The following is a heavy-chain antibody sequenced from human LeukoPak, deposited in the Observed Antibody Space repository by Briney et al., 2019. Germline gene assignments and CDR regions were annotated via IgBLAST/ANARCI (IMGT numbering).Heavy chain of an antibody. CDR2: INPDGSRT. D-gene: IGHD3-10*01. J-gene: IGHJ4*02. CDR1: GFTFSSYW. Sequence: GGSLRLSCAASGFTFSSYWMHWVRQAPGKGLVWVSRINPDGSRTSYADSVKGRFTISRDNAKNTLYLQMNSLRAEDTAVYYCVRVPSGSWYLDYWGQGTLVTVSS. V-gene: IGHV3-74*01. CDR3: VRVPSGSWYLDY.